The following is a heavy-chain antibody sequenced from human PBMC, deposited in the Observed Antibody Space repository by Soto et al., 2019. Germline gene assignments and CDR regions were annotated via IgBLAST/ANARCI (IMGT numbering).Heavy chain of an antibody. Sequence: QITLKESGPTLVKPTQTLTLTCTFSGFSLSTSGVGVGWIRQPPGKALEWLALIYWDDDKRYSPSLKSRLTITKDTSKNQVVLTMTNMDPVDTATYYCAHTLGRYFILWGWFDPWGQGTLVTVSS. V-gene: IGHV2-5*02. CDR2: IYWDDDK. CDR1: GFSLSTSGVG. D-gene: IGHD3-9*01. CDR3: AHTLGRYFILWGWFDP. J-gene: IGHJ5*02.